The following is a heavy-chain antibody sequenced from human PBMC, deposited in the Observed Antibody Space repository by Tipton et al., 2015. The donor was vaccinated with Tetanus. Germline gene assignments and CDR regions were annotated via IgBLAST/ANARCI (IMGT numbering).Heavy chain of an antibody. Sequence: SLRLSCAASGFTFSSYSMNWVRQAPGKGLEWVSYISSSSTIYYADSVKGRFTISRDNAKNSLYLQMNSLRDEDTAVYYCARADGLRYFDWLGSFDYWGQGTLVTVSS. D-gene: IGHD3-9*01. CDR3: ARADGLRYFDWLGSFDY. J-gene: IGHJ4*02. CDR1: GFTFSSYS. V-gene: IGHV3-48*02. CDR2: ISSSSTI.